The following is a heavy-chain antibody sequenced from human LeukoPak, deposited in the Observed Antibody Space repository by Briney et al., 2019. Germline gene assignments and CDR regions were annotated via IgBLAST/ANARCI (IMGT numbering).Heavy chain of an antibody. CDR1: GFSLSSYW. Sequence: GGSLRLSCAVSGFSLSSYWMSWLRQAQGKELEWVANIKQDGSEKYYVDSVKGRFTISRDNAKNSLYLQMNSLRAEDTAVYYCARDGYGGNSYFDYWGQGTLVTVSS. J-gene: IGHJ4*02. CDR3: ARDGYGGNSYFDY. D-gene: IGHD4-23*01. V-gene: IGHV3-7*03. CDR2: IKQDGSEK.